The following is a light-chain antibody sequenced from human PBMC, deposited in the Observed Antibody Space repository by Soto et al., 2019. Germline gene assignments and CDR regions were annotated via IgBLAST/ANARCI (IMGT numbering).Light chain of an antibody. J-gene: IGLJ1*01. Sequence: QSALTQPGSVSGSPGQSITISCTGTSSDVGGYNYVSWYQQHPGKAPKLMIYEVSNRPSGVSNRFSDSKSGNTASLTISGLQAEDEADYYCSSYTSSSTYVFGTGTK. CDR1: SSDVGGYNY. CDR2: EVS. CDR3: SSYTSSSTYV. V-gene: IGLV2-14*01.